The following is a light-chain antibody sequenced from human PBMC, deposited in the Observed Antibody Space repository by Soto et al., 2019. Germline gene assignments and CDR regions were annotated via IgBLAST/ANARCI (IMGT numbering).Light chain of an antibody. V-gene: IGKV1-5*01. J-gene: IGKJ1*01. CDR3: QQYKTYPWT. CDR1: QSVSNW. CDR2: DAS. Sequence: DIQMTQSPSTLSASLGDRVSITCRASQSVSNWLAWYQQKPGIAPNLLIYDASTLESGVPSRFSGSGSGTEFTLTISSXQPDDFATYYCQQYKTYPWTFGQGTKVDIK.